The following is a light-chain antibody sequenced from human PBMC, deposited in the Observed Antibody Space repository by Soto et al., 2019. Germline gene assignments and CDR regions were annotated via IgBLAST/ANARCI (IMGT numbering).Light chain of an antibody. CDR3: SSYSCSSTHVV. V-gene: IGLV2-14*03. CDR1: SSDVGDFNY. Sequence: QSALTQPASVSGSPGRSVTISCTGSSSDVGDFNYVSWYQHLPGRAPKLIIYDVTNRPSGISYRFSSSKSGRTASLTISVLQAEDEADDDYSSYSCSSTHVVFGGGTKVTVL. J-gene: IGLJ2*01. CDR2: DVT.